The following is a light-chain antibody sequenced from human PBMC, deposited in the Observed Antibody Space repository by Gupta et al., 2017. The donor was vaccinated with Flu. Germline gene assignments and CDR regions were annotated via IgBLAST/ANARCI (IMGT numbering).Light chain of an antibody. CDR1: QSVGNNY. Sequence: EIVLTQSPGTLSLSPGERATLSCRASQSVGNNYLAWYQQKPGQAPRLLIYVASSRATGIPDRFSGSGYGTDFTLTISRLEPEDFAVYYCQQYGNSPPYTFGQGTKLEIK. CDR2: VAS. J-gene: IGKJ2*01. V-gene: IGKV3-20*01. CDR3: QQYGNSPPYT.